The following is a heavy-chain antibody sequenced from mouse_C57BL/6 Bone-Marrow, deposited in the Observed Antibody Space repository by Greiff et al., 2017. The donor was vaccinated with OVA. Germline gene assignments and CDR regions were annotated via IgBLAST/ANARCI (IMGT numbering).Heavy chain of an antibody. V-gene: IGHV14-2*01. CDR3: ARYYYGYYYAMDY. CDR1: GFNIKDYY. D-gene: IGHD1-1*01. Sequence: VQLQQSGAELVKPGASVKLSCTASGFNIKDYYMHWVKQRTEQGLEWIGRIDPEDGDTKYAPKFQGKATITADTSSNTAYLQLSSLTSEDTAVYYCARYYYGYYYAMDYWGQGTSVTVSS. CDR2: IDPEDGDT. J-gene: IGHJ4*01.